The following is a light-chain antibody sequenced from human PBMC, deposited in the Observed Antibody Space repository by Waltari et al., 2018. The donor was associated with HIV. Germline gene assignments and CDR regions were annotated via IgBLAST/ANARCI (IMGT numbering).Light chain of an antibody. CDR3: ATWGDSLSGPVV. CDR2: RNN. V-gene: IGLV1-47*01. J-gene: IGLJ2*01. Sequence: QSVLTQPPSASGTPGQRVTISCSGSSSNIGNNNVYWYRQLPGLAPRLLIYRNNQRPSEVPDRFSGSKSGTSASLAISGLRSEDEADYYCATWGDSLSGPVVFGGETKLTVL. CDR1: SSNIGNNN.